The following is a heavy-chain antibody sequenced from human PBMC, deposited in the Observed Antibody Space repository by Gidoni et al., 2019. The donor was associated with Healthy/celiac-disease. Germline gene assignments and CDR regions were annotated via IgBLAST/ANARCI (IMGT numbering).Heavy chain of an antibody. J-gene: IGHJ5*02. CDR1: GYTFTSYD. V-gene: IGHV1-8*01. D-gene: IGHD1-7*01. CDR3: ARGPASVELRYWFDP. CDR2: MNPNSGNT. Sequence: QVQLVHSGAEVKKPGASVKVSCKASGYTFTSYDINWVRQATGQGLEWMGWMNPNSGNTGYAQKFQGRVTMTRSTSISTAYMELSSLGSEDTAVYYCARGPASVELRYWFDPWGQGTLGTVSS.